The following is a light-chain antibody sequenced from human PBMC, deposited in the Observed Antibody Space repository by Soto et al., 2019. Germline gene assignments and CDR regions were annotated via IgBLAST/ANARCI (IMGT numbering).Light chain of an antibody. CDR3: SSYTSTNTRWV. CDR1: SSDIGGYNY. J-gene: IGLJ3*02. V-gene: IGLV2-14*01. CDR2: DVN. Sequence: QSALTQPASVSGSPGQSMTISCTGASSDIGGYNYVSWYQQHPGKAPKLMIYDVNNRPSGVSNRFSGSKSGNTASLTISGLQAEDEADYYCSSYTSTNTRWVFGGGTKLTVL.